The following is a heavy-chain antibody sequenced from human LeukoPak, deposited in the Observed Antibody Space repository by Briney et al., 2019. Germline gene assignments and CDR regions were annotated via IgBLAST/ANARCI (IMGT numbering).Heavy chain of an antibody. Sequence: GESLKISCKGSGYRFTSYWIGWVRQVPGKGLEWMGVIYPGDSDTKYSPSFQGQVAISADKSISTAYVQWSSLKASDTAMYYCARVWFGEYGMDVWGQGTTVTVSS. V-gene: IGHV5-51*01. CDR3: ARVWFGEYGMDV. CDR2: IYPGDSDT. D-gene: IGHD3-10*01. J-gene: IGHJ6*02. CDR1: GYRFTSYW.